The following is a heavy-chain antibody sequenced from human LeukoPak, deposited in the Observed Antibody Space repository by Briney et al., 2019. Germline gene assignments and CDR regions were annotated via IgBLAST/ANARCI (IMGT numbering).Heavy chain of an antibody. CDR2: IYTSGST. CDR1: GGSFSGYY. CDR3: ARVGYCSGGSCFAEGFFDY. Sequence: PSETLSLTCAVYGGSFSGYYWSWIRQPAGKGLEWIGRIYTSGSTNYNPSLKSRVTMSVDTSKNQFSLKLSSVTAADTAVYYCARVGYCSGGSCFAEGFFDYWGQGTLVTVSS. J-gene: IGHJ4*02. V-gene: IGHV4-59*10. D-gene: IGHD2-15*01.